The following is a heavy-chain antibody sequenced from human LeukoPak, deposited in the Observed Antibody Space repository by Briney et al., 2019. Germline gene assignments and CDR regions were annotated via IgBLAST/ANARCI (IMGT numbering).Heavy chain of an antibody. CDR2: IYHSGST. V-gene: IGHV4-4*02. D-gene: IGHD5-12*01. J-gene: IGHJ4*02. CDR1: AGSISSGSW. CDR3: ARYRGASGYHFDY. Sequence: PSGTLSLTCAVSAGSISSGSWWNWVRQPPGKGLEWIGEIYHSGSTNYNPSLQSRVTISLDKSKNQFSLKLYSVTAADTAVYYCARYRGASGYHFDYWGQGTLVTVSS.